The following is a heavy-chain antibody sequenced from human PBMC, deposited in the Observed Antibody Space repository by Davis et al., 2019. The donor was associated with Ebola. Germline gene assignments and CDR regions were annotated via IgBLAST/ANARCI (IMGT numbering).Heavy chain of an antibody. CDR3: ARDCSSTSCYGGAKPFDY. Sequence: GGSLRLSCAASGFTFSSYSMNWVRQAPGKGLEWVSYISSSGTTIYYADSVKGRFTISRDNAKNSLYLQMNSLRAEDTAVYYCARDCSSTSCYGGAKPFDYWGQGTLVTVSS. J-gene: IGHJ4*02. V-gene: IGHV3-48*04. D-gene: IGHD2-2*01. CDR1: GFTFSSYS. CDR2: ISSSGTTI.